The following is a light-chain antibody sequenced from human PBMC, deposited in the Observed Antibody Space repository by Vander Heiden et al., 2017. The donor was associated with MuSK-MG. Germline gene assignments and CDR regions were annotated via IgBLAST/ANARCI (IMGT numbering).Light chain of an antibody. CDR1: QGISNF. V-gene: IGKV1-27*01. CDR2: AAS. CDR3: QKHDSGPRT. Sequence: DIQMTQSPSSLSASVGDRVTITCRASQGISNFLAWYQQKPGKVPQLLIYAASTLRSGVPSRFSGSGSGTDFTLTISSLQPEDVATYYCQKHDSGPRTFGQGTKVEIK. J-gene: IGKJ1*01.